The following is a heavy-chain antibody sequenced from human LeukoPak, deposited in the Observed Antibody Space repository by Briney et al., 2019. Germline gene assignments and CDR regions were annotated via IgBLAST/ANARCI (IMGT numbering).Heavy chain of an antibody. V-gene: IGHV1-69*02. J-gene: IGHJ3*02. CDR1: GVTFSSYT. D-gene: IGHD2-15*01. CDR2: IIPILGIT. CDR3: ARGPSGPRDDAFDI. Sequence: SSVKVSCKASGVTFSSYTISWVRQAPGQGLEWMGRIIPILGITNYAQKFQGRVTITAGKSTSTAYMELSSLRSEDTAVYYCARGPSGPRDDAFDIWGQGTMVTVSS.